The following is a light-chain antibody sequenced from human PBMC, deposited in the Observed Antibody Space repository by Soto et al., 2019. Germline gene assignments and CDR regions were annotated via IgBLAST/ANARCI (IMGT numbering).Light chain of an antibody. CDR3: QQSYSTLRT. V-gene: IGKV1-39*01. Sequence: DIQMTQSPSSLSASVGDRVTITCRASQSISSYLNWYQQKPGKAPNLRIYAASSLQSGVPSRFSGSGSGTDFTLTISSLQPADFATYYCQQSYSTLRTFGQGTKVEIK. CDR1: QSISSY. CDR2: AAS. J-gene: IGKJ1*01.